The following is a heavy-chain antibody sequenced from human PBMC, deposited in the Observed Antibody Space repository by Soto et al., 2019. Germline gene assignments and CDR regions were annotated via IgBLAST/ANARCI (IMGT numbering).Heavy chain of an antibody. Sequence: ASVKVSCKASGYTFTSYGISWVRQAPGQGLEWMGWISAYNGNTNYAQKLQGRVTMTTDTSTSTAYMELRSLRSDDTAVYYCARAIAVAGPVSYFDYWGQGTLVTVSS. CDR1: GYTFTSYG. CDR2: ISAYNGNT. CDR3: ARAIAVAGPVSYFDY. J-gene: IGHJ4*02. V-gene: IGHV1-18*01. D-gene: IGHD6-19*01.